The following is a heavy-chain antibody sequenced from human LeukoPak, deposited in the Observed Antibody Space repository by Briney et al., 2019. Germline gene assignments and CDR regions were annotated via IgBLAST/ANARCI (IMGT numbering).Heavy chain of an antibody. CDR1: GFTFSSFA. CDR3: AKDIPERVYSLDY. D-gene: IGHD6-13*01. Sequence: PGGSLRLSCAPSGFTFSSFAMSWVRQAPGKGLEWVSAISGSGDNTYYADSVKGRFTISRDNSKNTLHLQMSSLRAEDTAVYYCAKDIPERVYSLDYWGQGTLVTVSS. V-gene: IGHV3-23*01. J-gene: IGHJ4*02. CDR2: ISGSGDNT.